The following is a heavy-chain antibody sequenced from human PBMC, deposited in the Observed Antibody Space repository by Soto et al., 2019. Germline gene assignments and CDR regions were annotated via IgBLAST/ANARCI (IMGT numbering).Heavy chain of an antibody. J-gene: IGHJ4*02. V-gene: IGHV4-4*07. D-gene: IGHD1-7*01. Sequence: QVQLQESGPGLVKPSETLSLTCTVSGDTITSFSWNWIRQSAGKGLEWIGRISTTGNTHYNPSLESRVTMSLDTSKNQFSLKLTSVTVADTAVYYCEGEIGENWSYEAYWGQGTLVTVSS. CDR3: EGEIGENWSYEAY. CDR1: GDTITSFS. CDR2: ISTTGNT.